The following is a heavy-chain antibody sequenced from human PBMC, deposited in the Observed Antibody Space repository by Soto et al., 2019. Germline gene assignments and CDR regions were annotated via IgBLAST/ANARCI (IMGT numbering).Heavy chain of an antibody. CDR1: GYTFTSYG. D-gene: IGHD3-22*01. J-gene: IGHJ6*02. CDR3: ASKTTFTTPARPYDYSGMDV. V-gene: IGHV1-18*01. Sequence: ASVKVSCKASGYTFTSYGISWVRQAPGQGLEWMGWISAYNGNTDNAQKLQGRVTMTTDTSTSTAYMELRSLSSNGTAVYYCASKTTFTTPARPYDYSGMDVWGQGTMVTVSS. CDR2: ISAYNGNT.